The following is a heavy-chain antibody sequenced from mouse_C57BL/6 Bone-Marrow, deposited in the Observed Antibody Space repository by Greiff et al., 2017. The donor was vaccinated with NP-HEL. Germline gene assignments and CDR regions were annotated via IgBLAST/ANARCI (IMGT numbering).Heavy chain of an antibody. D-gene: IGHD2-2*01. J-gene: IGHJ4*01. V-gene: IGHV1-69*01. CDR1: GYTFTSYW. CDR3: AGGLPLAMDY. Sequence: QVQLKQPGAELVMPGASVKLSCKASGYTFTSYWMHWVKQRPGQGLEWIGEIDPSDSYTNYNQKFKGKSTLTVDKSSSTAYMQLSSLTSEDSAVYYCAGGLPLAMDYWGQGTSVTVSS. CDR2: IDPSDSYT.